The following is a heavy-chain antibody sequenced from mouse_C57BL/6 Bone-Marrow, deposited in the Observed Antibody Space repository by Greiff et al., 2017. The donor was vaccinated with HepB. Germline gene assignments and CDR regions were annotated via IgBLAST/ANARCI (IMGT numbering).Heavy chain of an antibody. CDR3: AREGYYSPAWFAY. D-gene: IGHD2-12*01. J-gene: IGHJ3*01. CDR1: GFTFSSYA. V-gene: IGHV5-4*01. Sequence: EVKVEESGGGLVKPGGSLKLSCAASGFTFSSYAMSWVRQTPEKRLEWVATISDGGSYTYYPDNVKGRFTISRDNAKNNLYLQMSHLKSEDTAMYYCAREGYYSPAWFAYWGQGTLVTVSA. CDR2: ISDGGSYT.